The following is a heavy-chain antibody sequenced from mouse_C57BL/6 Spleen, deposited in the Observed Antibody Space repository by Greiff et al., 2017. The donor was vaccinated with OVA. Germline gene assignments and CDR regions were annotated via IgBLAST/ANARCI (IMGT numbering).Heavy chain of an antibody. D-gene: IGHD1-1*01. Sequence: QVQLQQPGAELVKPGASVKLSCKASGYTFTSYWMQWVKQRPGPGLEWIGEIDPSDSYTTYNQKFKGKATLTVDTSSSTAYMQLSSLTSEDSAVYYCAKGDYYGSRDAYWGQGPLVTVSA. V-gene: IGHV1-50*01. CDR2: IDPSDSYT. CDR1: GYTFTSYW. J-gene: IGHJ3*01. CDR3: AKGDYYGSRDAY.